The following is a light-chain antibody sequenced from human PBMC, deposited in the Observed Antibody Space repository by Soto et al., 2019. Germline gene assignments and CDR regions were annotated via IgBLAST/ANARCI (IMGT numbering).Light chain of an antibody. V-gene: IGKV1-9*01. Sequence: DIQLTQSPSFLSASEGDRVTIACRASQGISNLLAWYQQKPGKAPKLLISFASPLPSGVPSRFTGSGSGTNFPLTFSSLRPEDFAIYYCQQFNSYPRTFGQGPRVDIK. CDR3: QQFNSYPRT. J-gene: IGKJ1*01. CDR1: QGISNL. CDR2: FAS.